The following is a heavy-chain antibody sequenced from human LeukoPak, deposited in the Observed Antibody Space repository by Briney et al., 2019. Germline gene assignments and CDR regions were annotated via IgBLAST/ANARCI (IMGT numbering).Heavy chain of an antibody. V-gene: IGHV1-46*01. CDR3: ARDPSMVRGVISAFDI. CDR1: GYTFTSYY. CDR2: INPSGGST. J-gene: IGHJ3*02. Sequence: ASVKVSCKASGYTFTSYYMHWVRQAPGQGLEWMGIINPSGGSTSYAQKFQGRVTMTRDTSTSTVYMELSSLRSEDTAVYYCARDPSMVRGVISAFDIWGQGTMVTVSS. D-gene: IGHD3-10*01.